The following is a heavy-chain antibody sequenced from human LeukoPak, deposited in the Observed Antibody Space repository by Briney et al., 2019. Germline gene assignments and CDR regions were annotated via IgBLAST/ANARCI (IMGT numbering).Heavy chain of an antibody. V-gene: IGHV4-59*01. D-gene: IGHD3-3*01. CDR2: IYYSGST. Sequence: SETLSLTCTVSGGSISSYYWSWIRQPPGEELEWIGYIYYSGSTNYNPSLKSRVTISVDTSKNQFSLKLSSVTAADTAVYYCARSDFWSGSYNWFDPWGQGTLVTVSS. J-gene: IGHJ5*02. CDR3: ARSDFWSGSYNWFDP. CDR1: GGSISSYY.